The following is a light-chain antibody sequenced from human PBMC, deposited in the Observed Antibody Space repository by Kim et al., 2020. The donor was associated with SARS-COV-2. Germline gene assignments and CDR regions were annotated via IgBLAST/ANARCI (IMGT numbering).Light chain of an antibody. CDR2: VAS. V-gene: IGKV3-15*01. J-gene: IGKJ4*01. CDR1: QSVSSN. Sequence: SPVERATLSCRASQSVSSNLAWYQQKPGQAPRLLIYVASTRATGIPARFSGSGSGTDFTLTINSLQSEDFAVYYCQQYNNWPPLTFGGGPKVDIK. CDR3: QQYNNWPPLT.